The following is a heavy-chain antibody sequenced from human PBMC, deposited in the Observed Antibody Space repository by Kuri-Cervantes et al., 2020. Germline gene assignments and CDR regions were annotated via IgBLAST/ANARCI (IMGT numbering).Heavy chain of an antibody. J-gene: IGHJ4*02. Sequence: SGPTLVKPTKILTLTWNLSGLPRSTSGVGVGWIRQPPVKALEWLALIYRDDDKRYSPSLKSRLTITKYTSKNQVVLTMTSMDPVDTATYYCAHMVSYIWGTYRYNYFDYWGQGTLVTVSS. V-gene: IGHV2-5*02. D-gene: IGHD3-16*02. CDR1: GLPRSTSGVG. CDR2: IYRDDDK. CDR3: AHMVSYIWGTYRYNYFDY.